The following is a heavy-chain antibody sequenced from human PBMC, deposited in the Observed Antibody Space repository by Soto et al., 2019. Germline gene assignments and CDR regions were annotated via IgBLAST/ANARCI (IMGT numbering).Heavy chain of an antibody. CDR3: ARAHYGDYGYGMDV. V-gene: IGHV4-59*12. D-gene: IGHD4-17*01. CDR1: GGPIRNYY. CDR2: IFYNGST. Sequence: AETLSLTCTVSGGPIRNYYWSWIRQPPGKGLEWIGYIFYNGSTNYNPSLKSRVTISVDTSQNQFSLKLSSVTAADTAVYYCARAHYGDYGYGMDVWGQGTTVTVSS. J-gene: IGHJ6*02.